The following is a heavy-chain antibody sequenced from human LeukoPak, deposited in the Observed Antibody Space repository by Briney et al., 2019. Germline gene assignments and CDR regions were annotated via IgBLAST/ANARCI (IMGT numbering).Heavy chain of an antibody. J-gene: IGHJ5*01. CDR3: AKWIAVRIAATGTFDS. V-gene: IGHV4-61*01. CDR2: IYDRGIS. Sequence: PSETLSLTCTVPGGSVSSGSYYWSWLRQSPGKGLEWIGYIYDRGISDYNPSLSSRVTISVDMYKNQFSLKLSSVTAADTAVYYCAKWIAVRIAATGTFDSWGQGTLVTVSS. CDR1: GGSVSSGSYY. D-gene: IGHD6-13*01.